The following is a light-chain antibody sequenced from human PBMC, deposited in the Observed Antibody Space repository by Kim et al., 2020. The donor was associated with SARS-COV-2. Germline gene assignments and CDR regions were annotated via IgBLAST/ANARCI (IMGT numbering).Light chain of an antibody. CDR3: QQYTGLPT. V-gene: IGKV1-33*01. Sequence: SASLGAQVTITCPASHDIRNSLNWYPLKPGKAPKLLIYDASNLEAGVPSRFTGRGSETDFTFTINSLQPEDIATYYCQQYTGLPTFGQGTRLEIK. CDR1: HDIRNS. CDR2: DAS. J-gene: IGKJ5*01.